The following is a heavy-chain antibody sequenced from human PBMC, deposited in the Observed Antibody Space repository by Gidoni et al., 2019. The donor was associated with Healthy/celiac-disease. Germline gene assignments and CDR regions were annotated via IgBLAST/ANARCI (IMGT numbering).Heavy chain of an antibody. CDR3: AKERDTAMVKIPGY. V-gene: IGHV3-30*18. Sequence: QVQLVASGGGVVQPGRSLRLSCAASGFTFSSYGMHWVRQAPGKGLEWVAVISYDGSNKYYADSVKGRFTISRDNSKNTLYLQMNSLRAEDTAVYYCAKERDTAMVKIPGYWGQGTLVTVSS. CDR2: ISYDGSNK. D-gene: IGHD5-18*01. CDR1: GFTFSSYG. J-gene: IGHJ4*02.